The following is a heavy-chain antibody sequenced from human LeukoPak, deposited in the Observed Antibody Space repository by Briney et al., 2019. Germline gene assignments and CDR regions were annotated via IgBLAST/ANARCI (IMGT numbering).Heavy chain of an antibody. CDR1: GFTFSNYA. D-gene: IGHD5-24*01. J-gene: IGHJ4*02. CDR3: AQVSLAGYNSGAHFDY. Sequence: GGSLRLSCTASGFTFSNYAMKWVRQAPGKGLEWVSSISARSTSTYYADSVKGRCTISRDNSKNTLYLNLSRLRAKDTALYFFAQVSLAGYNSGAHFDYWGQGTLVTVSS. V-gene: IGHV3-23*01. CDR2: ISARSTST.